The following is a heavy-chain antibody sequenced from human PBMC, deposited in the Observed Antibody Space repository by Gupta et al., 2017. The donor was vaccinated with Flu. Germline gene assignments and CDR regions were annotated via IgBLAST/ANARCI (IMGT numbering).Heavy chain of an antibody. CDR2: INHSGST. Sequence: GEINHSGSTNYNPSLKSRVTISVDTSKNQFSLKLSSVTAADTAVYYCARGRGRSCSSTSCYIGYYYYYYMDVWGKGTTVTVSS. J-gene: IGHJ6*03. CDR3: ARGRGRSCSSTSCYIGYYYYYYMDV. V-gene: IGHV4-34*01. D-gene: IGHD2-2*02.